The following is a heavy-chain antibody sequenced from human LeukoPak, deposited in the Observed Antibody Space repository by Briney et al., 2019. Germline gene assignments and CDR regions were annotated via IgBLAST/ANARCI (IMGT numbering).Heavy chain of an antibody. Sequence: GGSLRLSCAASGFTFSSYSMNWVRQAPGKGLEWVSSISSSSSYIYYADSVKGRFTISRDNAKNSLYLQMNSLRAEDTAVYYCARERSPKYFNLWGRGTLVTVSS. CDR3: ARERSPKYFNL. CDR1: GFTFSSYS. D-gene: IGHD3-3*01. CDR2: ISSSSSYI. V-gene: IGHV3-21*01. J-gene: IGHJ2*01.